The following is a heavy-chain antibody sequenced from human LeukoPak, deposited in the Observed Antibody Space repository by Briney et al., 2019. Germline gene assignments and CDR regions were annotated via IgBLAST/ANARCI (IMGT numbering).Heavy chain of an antibody. CDR2: ISSSGSTI. CDR3: ARGGRDCTNGVCYNYWYFDL. Sequence: AGGSLRLSCAASGFTFSDYYMSWIRQAPGKGLEWVSYISSSGSTIYYADSVKGRFTISRDNAKNSLYLQMNSLRAEDTAVYYCARGGRDCTNGVCYNYWYFDLWGRGTLVTVSS. D-gene: IGHD2-8*01. CDR1: GFTFSDYY. J-gene: IGHJ2*01. V-gene: IGHV3-11*01.